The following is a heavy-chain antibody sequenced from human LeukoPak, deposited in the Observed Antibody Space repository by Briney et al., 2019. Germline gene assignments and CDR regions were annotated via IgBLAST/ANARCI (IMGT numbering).Heavy chain of an antibody. V-gene: IGHV3-7*01. CDR2: TNPDGSRK. Sequence: PGGSLRLSCAASGFIFGGYWMSWVRQAPGRGLEWVANTNPDGSRKYYVDSVNGRFTISRDNAKNSLYLQMNSLSAEDTAVYYCVSGFLQWLYWGQGTLVTVSS. D-gene: IGHD3-3*01. J-gene: IGHJ4*02. CDR3: VSGFLQWLY. CDR1: GFIFGGYW.